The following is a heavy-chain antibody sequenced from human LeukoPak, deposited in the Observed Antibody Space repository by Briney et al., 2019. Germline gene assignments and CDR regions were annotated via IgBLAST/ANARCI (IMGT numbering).Heavy chain of an antibody. D-gene: IGHD4-17*01. CDR2: ISGGGGST. CDR1: GFTFSSYA. Sequence: GGSLRLSCAASGFTFSSYAMSWVRQAPGKGLGWVSAISGGGGSTYYGDSVEGRFTISRDNSKKTLYVQMNSLRAEDTAVYYCAKHMDGDYVFDYWAQGTLVTVSS. CDR3: AKHMDGDYVFDY. J-gene: IGHJ4*02. V-gene: IGHV3-23*01.